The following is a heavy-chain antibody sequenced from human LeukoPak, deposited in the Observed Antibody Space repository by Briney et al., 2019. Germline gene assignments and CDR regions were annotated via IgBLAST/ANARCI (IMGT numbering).Heavy chain of an antibody. CDR2: ISAYNGNT. CDR1: GYTFTSYG. V-gene: IGHV1-18*01. J-gene: IGHJ6*02. Sequence: GASVKVSCKASGYTFTSYGISWVRQAPGQGLEWMGWISAYNGNTNYAQKVQGRVTMTTDTSTSTAYMELRSLRSDDTAVYYCARDEMRELHYYYYGMDVWGQGTTVTVSS. CDR3: ARDEMRELHYYYYGMDV. D-gene: IGHD1-26*01.